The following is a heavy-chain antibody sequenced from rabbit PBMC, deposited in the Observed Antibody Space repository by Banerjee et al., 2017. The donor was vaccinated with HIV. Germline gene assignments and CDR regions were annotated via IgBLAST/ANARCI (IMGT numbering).Heavy chain of an antibody. CDR2: IYVGSSGST. V-gene: IGHV1S40*01. J-gene: IGHJ6*01. CDR1: GFSFSSNYW. Sequence: QSLEESGGDLVKPGASLTLTCTASGFSFSSNYWICWVRQAPGKGLEWIACIYVGSSGSTYYASWAKGRFTISKTSSTTVTLQMTSLTAADTATYFCARVYADDSGLDLWGPGTLVTVS. D-gene: IGHD6-1*01. CDR3: ARVYADDSGLDL.